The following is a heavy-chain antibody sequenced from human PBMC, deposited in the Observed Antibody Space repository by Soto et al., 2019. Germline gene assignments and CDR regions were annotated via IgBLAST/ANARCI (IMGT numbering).Heavy chain of an antibody. CDR2: IYYSGNT. CDR1: GGSIRSGGYY. V-gene: IGHV4-31*03. CDR3: ARVRRDIAVCGTDFDY. J-gene: IGHJ4*02. Sequence: TLSLTCTVSGGSIRSGGYYWSWIRQHPGKGLEWIGHIYYSGNTYYNPSLKSRVTISVDMSKNQFSLKLSAVTAADTAVYYCARVRRDIAVCGTDFDYWGQGTLVTASS. D-gene: IGHD6-19*01.